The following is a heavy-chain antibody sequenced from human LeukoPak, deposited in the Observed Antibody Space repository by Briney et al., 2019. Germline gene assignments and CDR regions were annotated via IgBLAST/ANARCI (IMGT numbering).Heavy chain of an antibody. CDR1: GGSFSGYY. CDR2: INHSGST. V-gene: IGHV4-34*01. J-gene: IGHJ4*02. Sequence: PSETLSLTCAVYGGSFSGYYWSWLRQPPGKGLEWIGEINHSGSTNYNPSLKSRVTISVDTSKNQFSLKLSSVTAADTAVYYCARLAVAGTGTFDYWGQGTLVTVSS. D-gene: IGHD6-19*01. CDR3: ARLAVAGTGTFDY.